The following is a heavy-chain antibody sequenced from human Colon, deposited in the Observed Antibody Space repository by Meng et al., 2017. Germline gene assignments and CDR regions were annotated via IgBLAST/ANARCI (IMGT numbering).Heavy chain of an antibody. Sequence: QVQLVQSGAEVKKPGDSVKVSCKTSGYIFNTYGISWVRQAPGQGLEWMGWITSHNGNTNYAERLQGRVTMTTDTSTSTAYMELNNLKSDDTAMYYCARGVQTLDYWGQGTLVTVSS. CDR3: ARGVQTLDY. CDR2: ITSHNGNT. V-gene: IGHV1-18*01. J-gene: IGHJ4*02. CDR1: GYIFNTYG. D-gene: IGHD3-10*01.